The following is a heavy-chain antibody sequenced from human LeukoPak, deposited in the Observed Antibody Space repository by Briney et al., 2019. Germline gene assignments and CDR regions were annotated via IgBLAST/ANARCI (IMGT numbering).Heavy chain of an antibody. CDR1: GLTFSNAW. D-gene: IGHD4-23*01. J-gene: IGHJ4*02. CDR3: TTGPGNSGY. V-gene: IGHV3-15*01. CDR2: IKSTTVGGTT. Sequence: PGGSLRLSCAVSGLTFSNAWMSWVRQAPGKGLEWVGRIKSTTVGGTTEYAAPVKGRFTISRDDSKNTVYLQMNGLKTEDTAVYYCTTGPGNSGYWGQGTLVTVSS.